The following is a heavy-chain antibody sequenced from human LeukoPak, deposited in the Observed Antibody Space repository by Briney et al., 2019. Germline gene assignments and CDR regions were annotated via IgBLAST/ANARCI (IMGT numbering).Heavy chain of an antibody. CDR2: IYYSGST. CDR1: GGSISSSSYY. V-gene: IGHV4-39*07. D-gene: IGHD3-22*01. J-gene: IGHJ5*02. Sequence: PSETLSLTCTVSGGSISSSSYYWGWIRQPPGKGLEWIGSIYYSGSTYYNPSLKSRVTISVDTSKNQFSLKLSSVTAADTAVYYCARDMFTMIVIWYNWFDPWGQGTLVTVSS. CDR3: ARDMFTMIVIWYNWFDP.